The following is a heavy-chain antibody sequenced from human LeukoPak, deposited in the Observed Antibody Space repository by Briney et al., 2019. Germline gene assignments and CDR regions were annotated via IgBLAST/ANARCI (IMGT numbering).Heavy chain of an antibody. CDR2: ISASYGST. CDR3: AKDYYYDPVDAFEV. V-gene: IGHV3-23*01. D-gene: IGHD3-22*01. J-gene: IGHJ3*01. CDR1: GFTFSSYW. Sequence: GGSLRLSCAASGFTFSSYWMHWVRQAPGKGLEWVSCISASYGSTYYADSVKGRFTISRDNSKNTLYLQMNSLRAEDTAVYYCAKDYYYDPVDAFEVWGQGTMVSVSS.